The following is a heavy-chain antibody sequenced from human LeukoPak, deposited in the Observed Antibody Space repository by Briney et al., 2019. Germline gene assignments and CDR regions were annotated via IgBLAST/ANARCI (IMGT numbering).Heavy chain of an antibody. CDR3: ATNRPGDLLREAHWFDP. V-gene: IGHV1-24*01. CDR1: GYTLTELS. D-gene: IGHD1-26*01. Sequence: ASVKVSCKVSGYTLTELSMHWVRQAPGKGLEWMGGFDPEDGETIYAQKFQGRVTMTEDTSTDTAYMELSSLRSEDTAVYYCATNRPGDLLREAHWFDPWGQGTLVTVSS. J-gene: IGHJ5*02. CDR2: FDPEDGET.